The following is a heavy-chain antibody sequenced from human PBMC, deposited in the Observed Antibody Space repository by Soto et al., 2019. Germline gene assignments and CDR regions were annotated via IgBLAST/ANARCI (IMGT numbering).Heavy chain of an antibody. CDR3: AKGAVPAAINWFDP. Sequence: GGSLRLSCAASTFTFSDYYMSWIRQAPGKGLEWVSYISGGGTSIYYADSVKGRFSVSRDNAKTSLYLQMNSLRAEDTAVYYCAKGAVPAAINWFDPWGQGTLVTVSS. V-gene: IGHV3-11*01. CDR1: TFTFSDYY. CDR2: ISGGGTSI. D-gene: IGHD2-2*01. J-gene: IGHJ5*02.